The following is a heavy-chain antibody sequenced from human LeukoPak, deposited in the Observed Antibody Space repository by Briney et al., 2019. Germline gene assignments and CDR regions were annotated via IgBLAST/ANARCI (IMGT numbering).Heavy chain of an antibody. CDR1: GFAVSSSY. J-gene: IGHJ6*02. CDR3: VRGQTSTSPGV. CDR2: IYSGGST. Sequence: VGSLRLSCAASGFAVSSSYMSWVRQAPGKGLEWVSLIYSGGSTHYADSVKGRFSISRDSSKNTLYLQMNTLRDEDTAVYYCVRGQTSTSPGVWGQGTTVTVSS. V-gene: IGHV3-53*05. D-gene: IGHD5-24*01.